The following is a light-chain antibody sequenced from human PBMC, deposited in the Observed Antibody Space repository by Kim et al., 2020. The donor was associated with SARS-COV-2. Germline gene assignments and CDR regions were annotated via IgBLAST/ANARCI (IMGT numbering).Light chain of an antibody. V-gene: IGKV3-11*01. J-gene: IGKJ1*01. CDR2: DAA. CDR1: QSVITK. Sequence: LSPGERATLSCRASQSVITKLAWYQQKPGQVPRLLIYDAANRATGIPARFSGSGSGTDFTLTISSLEPEDFAVYYCQQRTNWRWSFGQGTKVDIK. CDR3: QQRTNWRWS.